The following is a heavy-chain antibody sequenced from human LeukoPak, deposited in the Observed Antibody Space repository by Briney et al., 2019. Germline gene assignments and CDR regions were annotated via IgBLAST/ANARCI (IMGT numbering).Heavy chain of an antibody. J-gene: IGHJ4*02. CDR1: GYTFTSYD. Sequence: ASVKVSCKASGYTFTSYDINWVRQATGQGLEWMGWMNPNSGNTGHAQKFQGRVTMTRNTSISTAYMELSSLRSEDTAVYYCARTYCTNGVCLDYWGQGTLVTVSS. V-gene: IGHV1-8*01. CDR3: ARTYCTNGVCLDY. D-gene: IGHD2-8*01. CDR2: MNPNSGNT.